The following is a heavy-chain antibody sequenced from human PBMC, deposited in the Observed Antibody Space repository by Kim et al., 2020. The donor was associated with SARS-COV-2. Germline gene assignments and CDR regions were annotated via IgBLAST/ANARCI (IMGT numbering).Heavy chain of an antibody. CDR3: AKDNDYGDSNWFDP. Sequence: ADAGKGRFTISRDNAKNSLYLQMNSLRAEDTALYYCAKDNDYGDSNWFDPWGQGTLVTVSS. D-gene: IGHD4-17*01. J-gene: IGHJ5*02. V-gene: IGHV3-9*01.